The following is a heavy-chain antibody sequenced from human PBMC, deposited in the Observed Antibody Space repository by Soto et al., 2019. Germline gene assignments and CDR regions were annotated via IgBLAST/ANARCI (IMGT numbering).Heavy chain of an antibody. CDR2: IDPSDSYT. V-gene: IGHV5-10-1*01. J-gene: IGHJ6*02. CDR3: ARHAYDYDSSGYYYYYYGMDV. D-gene: IGHD3-22*01. Sequence: GESLKISCKGSGYSFTSYWISWVRQMPGKGLEWMGRIDPSDSYTNYSPSFQGHVTISADKSISTAYLQWSSLKASDTAMDYCARHAYDYDSSGYYYYYYGMDVWGQATTGTVSS. CDR1: GYSFTSYW.